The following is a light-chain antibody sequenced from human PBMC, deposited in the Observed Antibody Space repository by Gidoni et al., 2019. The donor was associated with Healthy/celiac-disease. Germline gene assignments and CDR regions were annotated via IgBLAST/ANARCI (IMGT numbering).Light chain of an antibody. CDR3: AAWDDSLNGWV. CDR1: SSNIGSNT. CDR2: SNN. Sequence: QSVLTQPPSASGTPGQRVTISCSGSSSNIGSNTVNCYQQLPGTAPNLLIYSNNQRPSGVPARFSGSKSGTSVSLVISGLQSEDEADYYCAAWDDSLNGWVFGGGTKLTVL. J-gene: IGLJ3*02. V-gene: IGLV1-44*01.